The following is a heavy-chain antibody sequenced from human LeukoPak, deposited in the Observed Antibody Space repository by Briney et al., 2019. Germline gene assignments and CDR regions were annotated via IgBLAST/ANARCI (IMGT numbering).Heavy chain of an antibody. J-gene: IGHJ4*02. V-gene: IGHV3-66*02. CDR2: LYSGGNS. CDR1: GFSVSNNY. D-gene: IGHD3-22*01. CDR3: TRDLTGHYSIDY. Sequence: PGGSLRLSCAASGFSVSNNYMGWVRQAPGKGLEWVSVLYSGGNSYYADSVKGRFTISRDNSKNTLYLQVNSLRPDDTAVYYCTRDLTGHYSIDYWGQGTLVTVSS.